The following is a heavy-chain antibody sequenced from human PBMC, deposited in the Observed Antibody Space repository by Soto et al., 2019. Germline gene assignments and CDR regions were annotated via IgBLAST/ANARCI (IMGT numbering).Heavy chain of an antibody. CDR3: ARDSLGYCTSTSCYWSEDY. J-gene: IGHJ4*02. CDR2: IKQDGSEK. Sequence: LRLSCSASGFTFSTYWMSWVRQAPGKGLEWVANIKQDGSEKYYVDSVKGRFTISRDNAKNSLYLQMNSLRAEDTAVYYCARDSLGYCTSTSCYWSEDYWGQGTLVTVSS. V-gene: IGHV3-7*03. D-gene: IGHD2-2*01. CDR1: GFTFSTYW.